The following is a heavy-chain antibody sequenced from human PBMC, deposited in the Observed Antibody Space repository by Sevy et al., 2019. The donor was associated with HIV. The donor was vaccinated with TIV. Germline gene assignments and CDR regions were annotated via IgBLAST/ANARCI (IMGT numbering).Heavy chain of an antibody. CDR2: IYSGGST. CDR3: ARDDVAAAGKGY. D-gene: IGHD6-13*01. Sequence: GGSLRLSCAASVFTVSSNYMSWVRQAPGKGLEWVSVIYSGGSTYYADSVKGRFTISRDNSKNTLYLQMNSLRAEDTAVYYCARDDVAAAGKGYWGQGTLVTVSS. CDR1: VFTVSSNY. J-gene: IGHJ4*02. V-gene: IGHV3-53*01.